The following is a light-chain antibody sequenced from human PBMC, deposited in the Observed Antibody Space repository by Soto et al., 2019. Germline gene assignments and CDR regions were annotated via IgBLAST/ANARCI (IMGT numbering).Light chain of an antibody. J-gene: IGLJ1*01. Sequence: QAVVTQPPSVSGAPGPRVTISCTGSSSNIGAGYDVHWYQQLPGTAPKLLIYGNNNRPAGVPDRLSGSKSGTSASLAITGLLPEDEADYYCQSHDTSLSGSRVFGTGTKLTVL. V-gene: IGLV1-40*01. CDR1: SSNIGAGYD. CDR3: QSHDTSLSGSRV. CDR2: GNN.